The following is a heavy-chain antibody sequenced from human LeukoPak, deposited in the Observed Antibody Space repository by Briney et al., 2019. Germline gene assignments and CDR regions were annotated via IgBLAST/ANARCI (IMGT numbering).Heavy chain of an antibody. J-gene: IGHJ3*02. CDR1: GGSISSSSYY. D-gene: IGHD2-21*02. Sequence: SETLSLTCTVSGGSISSSSYYWGWIRQPPGKGLEWIGSIYYSGSTYYNPSLKSRVTISVDTSKNQFSLKLSSVTAADTAVYYCASPSIQLLFARAFDIWGQGTMVTVSS. CDR3: ASPSIQLLFARAFDI. V-gene: IGHV4-39*07. CDR2: IYYSGST.